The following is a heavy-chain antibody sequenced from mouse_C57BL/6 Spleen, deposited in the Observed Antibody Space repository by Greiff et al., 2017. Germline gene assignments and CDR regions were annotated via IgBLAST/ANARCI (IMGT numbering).Heavy chain of an antibody. J-gene: IGHJ2*01. CDR2: ISDGGSYT. V-gene: IGHV5-4*01. D-gene: IGHD2-1*01. CDR1: GFTFSSYA. CDR3: ARDRGKEGYFDY. Sequence: DVKLQESGGGLVKPGGSLKLSCAASGFTFSSYAMSWVRQTPEKRLEWVATISDGGSYTYYPDNVKGRFTISRDNAKNNLYLQMSHLKSEDTAMYYCARDRGKEGYFDYWGQGTTLTVSS.